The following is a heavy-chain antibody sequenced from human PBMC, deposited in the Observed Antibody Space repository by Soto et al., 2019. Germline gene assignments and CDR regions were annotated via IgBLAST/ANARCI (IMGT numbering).Heavy chain of an antibody. CDR1: GDSITSSSYY. V-gene: IGHV4-31*01. D-gene: IGHD2-15*01. CDR3: ARESHSGPSSGLLDP. Sequence: QVHLQESGPGLVEPSETLFLTCVVSGDSITSSSYYWSWVRQLPGKGLEYIGCISYSGTIYYNPFLGSLLSLSRDTSGNLSARMLDSVTAADTAVYFCARESHSGPSSGLLDPCGQGTLVTVSS. CDR2: ISYSGTI. J-gene: IGHJ5*02.